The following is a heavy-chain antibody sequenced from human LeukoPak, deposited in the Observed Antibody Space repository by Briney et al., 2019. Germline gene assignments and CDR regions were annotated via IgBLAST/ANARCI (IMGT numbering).Heavy chain of an antibody. CDR2: IRYDGSNK. Sequence: GGSLRLSCAASGFTFSSYGMHWVRQAPGKGLEWVAFIRYDGSNKYYADSVKGRFTISRDNSKNTLYLQMNSLRAEDTAVYYCAKTGGKSPHYYYYMDVWGKGTTVTVSS. CDR1: GFTFSSYG. J-gene: IGHJ6*03. V-gene: IGHV3-30*02. CDR3: AKTGGKSPHYYYYMDV. D-gene: IGHD4-23*01.